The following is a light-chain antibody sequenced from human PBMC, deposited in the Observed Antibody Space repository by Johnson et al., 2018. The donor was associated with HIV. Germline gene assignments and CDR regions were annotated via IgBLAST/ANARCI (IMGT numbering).Light chain of an antibody. CDR1: NSNIGNNY. CDR2: DTY. J-gene: IGLJ1*01. CDR3: GTWDSSLNAYV. Sequence: QSMLTQPPSVSAAPGQKVTISCSGSNSNIGNNYISWYQQLPRTAPKLLIYDTYKRPSGIPDRFSASKSGTSATLGITGLQTGDEADYYCGTWDSSLNAYVFGTWTKVTVL. V-gene: IGLV1-51*01.